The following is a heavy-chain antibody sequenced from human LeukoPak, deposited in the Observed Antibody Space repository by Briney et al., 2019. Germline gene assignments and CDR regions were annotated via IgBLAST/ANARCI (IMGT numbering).Heavy chain of an antibody. V-gene: IGHV1-69*04. Sequence: GASVKVSCKASGGTFSSYAISWVRQAPGQGLEWMGRIIPILGIANYAQKFQGRVTITADKSTSTAYMELSSLRSEDTAVYYCAKDGYASGSYPNYLGSWGQGTLVTVSS. J-gene: IGHJ4*02. D-gene: IGHD3-10*01. CDR1: GGTFSSYA. CDR3: AKDGYASGSYPNYLGS. CDR2: IIPILGIA.